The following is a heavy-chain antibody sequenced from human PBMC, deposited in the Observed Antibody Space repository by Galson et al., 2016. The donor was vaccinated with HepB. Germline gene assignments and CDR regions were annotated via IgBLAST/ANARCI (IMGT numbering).Heavy chain of an antibody. CDR2: ISAGGSGRT. CDR1: GFTFSNYA. CDR3: AKEASSGWGAFIY. Sequence: SLRLSCAASGFTFSNYAMSWVRQAPGKGLEWVSSISAGGSGRTYYADSVKGRFTISRDNSKNVLYIQMNILTADDTAVYHCAKEASSGWGAFIYWGQGTLVTVSS. J-gene: IGHJ4*02. V-gene: IGHV3-23*01. D-gene: IGHD6-19*01.